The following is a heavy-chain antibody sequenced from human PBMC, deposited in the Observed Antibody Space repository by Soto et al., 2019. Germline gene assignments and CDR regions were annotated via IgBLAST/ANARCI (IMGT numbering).Heavy chain of an antibody. CDR2: MTPNSGKT. Sequence: ASVKVSCKASGYTFTSYDINWVRQATGQGLEWMGWMTPNSGKTGYAQKFQGRVTMTRNTSISTAYMELSSLRSEDSAVYYCARGIAAAANTHFYYYYMDVWDKGTTVTVSS. V-gene: IGHV1-8*01. CDR3: ARGIAAAANTHFYYYYMDV. D-gene: IGHD6-13*01. CDR1: GYTFTSYD. J-gene: IGHJ6*03.